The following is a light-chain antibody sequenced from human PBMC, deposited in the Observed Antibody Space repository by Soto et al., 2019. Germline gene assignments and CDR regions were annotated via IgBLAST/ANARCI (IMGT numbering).Light chain of an antibody. Sequence: EIVLTQSPGTLSLSPGERATLSCRASQSVSSGKLAWYQQKPGQAPRLLIFGASGRATGIPDRFSGSGSGTDFTLTISRLEPEDFAVYYCQQYGTSGTFGQGTKVDIK. CDR2: GAS. V-gene: IGKV3-20*01. J-gene: IGKJ1*01. CDR1: QSVSSGK. CDR3: QQYGTSGT.